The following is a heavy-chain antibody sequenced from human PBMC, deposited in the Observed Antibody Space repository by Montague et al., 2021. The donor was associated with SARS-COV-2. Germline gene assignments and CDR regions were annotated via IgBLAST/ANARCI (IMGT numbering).Heavy chain of an antibody. CDR3: ARRGRKLLPVATTIGGFDI. CDR1: GGSISSNNYY. V-gene: IGHV4-39*02. J-gene: IGHJ3*02. Sequence: ETLSLSCTVSGGSISSNNYYWDWIRQPPGKGLEWIGSIYDSGSTYYNPSLKSRVTISVDTSKNHFSLKLNSVTAADTAVYYCARRGRKLLPVATTIGGFDIWGQGTMVTVSS. D-gene: IGHD5-12*01. CDR2: IYDSGST.